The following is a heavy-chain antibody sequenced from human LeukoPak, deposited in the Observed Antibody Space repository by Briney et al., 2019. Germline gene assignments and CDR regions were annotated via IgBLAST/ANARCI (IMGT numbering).Heavy chain of an antibody. D-gene: IGHD3-22*01. CDR3: ARSQTYYYDSSGYYNGDAFDI. J-gene: IGHJ3*02. Sequence: ASVKVSCKASGYTFTSYYMHWVRQAPGQGLEWMGWINPNSGGTNYAQKFQGRVTMTRDTSISTAYMELSRLRSDDTAVYYCARSQTYYYDSSGYYNGDAFDIWGQGTMVTVSS. CDR2: INPNSGGT. CDR1: GYTFTSYY. V-gene: IGHV1-2*02.